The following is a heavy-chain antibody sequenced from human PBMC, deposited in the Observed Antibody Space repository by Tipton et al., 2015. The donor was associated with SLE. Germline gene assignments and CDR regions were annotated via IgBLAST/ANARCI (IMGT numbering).Heavy chain of an antibody. D-gene: IGHD1-26*01. CDR3: AREAGSSYLYYYGMDV. J-gene: IGHJ6*02. CDR1: GGSISSGNYY. Sequence: TLSLTCTVSGGSISSGNYYWSWIRQPAGKGLEWIGYIYTSGSTNCNPSLKSRVTISVDTSKNQFSLKLSSVTAADTAVYYCAREAGSSYLYYYGMDVWGQGTTVTVSS. V-gene: IGHV4-61*09. CDR2: IYTSGST.